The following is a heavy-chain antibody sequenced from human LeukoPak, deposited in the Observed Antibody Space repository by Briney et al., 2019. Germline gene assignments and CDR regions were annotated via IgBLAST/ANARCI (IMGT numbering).Heavy chain of an antibody. J-gene: IGHJ4*02. V-gene: IGHV4-59*01. CDR2: IYYSGST. CDR3: ARSGAEVYFDY. Sequence: SETLSLTCTVSGGSISSYYWSWIRQPPGKGLEWIGYIYYSGSTNYNPSLKSRVTISVDTSKNQFSPKLSSVTAADTAVYYCARSGAEVYFDYWGQGTLVTVSS. CDR1: GGSISSYY.